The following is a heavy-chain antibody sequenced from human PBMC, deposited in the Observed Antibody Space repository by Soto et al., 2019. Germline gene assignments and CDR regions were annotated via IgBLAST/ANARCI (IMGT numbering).Heavy chain of an antibody. J-gene: IGHJ4*02. V-gene: IGHV3-74*01. CDR2: IKSDGSRT. CDR1: GFTFSSYW. Sequence: EVQLVESGGGLVQPGGSLRLSCAASGFTFSSYWMHWVRQVPGKGLVWVARIKSDGSRTDYADSVKGRFTISSDNGKNTLYLHMNSLRADDTAVYYCARDGLISVAGVDFDYWGRGTLVTVSS. CDR3: ARDGLISVAGVDFDY. D-gene: IGHD6-13*01.